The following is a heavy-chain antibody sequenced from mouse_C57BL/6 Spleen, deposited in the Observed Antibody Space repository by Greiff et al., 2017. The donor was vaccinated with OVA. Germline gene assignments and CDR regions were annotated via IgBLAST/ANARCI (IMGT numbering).Heavy chain of an antibody. D-gene: IGHD1-1*02. CDR2: IDPSDSYT. J-gene: IGHJ2*01. V-gene: IGHV1-69*01. CDR3: ARVDPYGGG. Sequence: QVQLQQPGAELVMPGASVKLSCKASGYTFTSYWMHWVKQRPGQGLEWIGEIDPSDSYTNYNQKFKGKSTLTVDKSSSTAYMQLSSLTSEDSAVYYCARVDPYGGGWGQGTTLIVSS. CDR1: GYTFTSYW.